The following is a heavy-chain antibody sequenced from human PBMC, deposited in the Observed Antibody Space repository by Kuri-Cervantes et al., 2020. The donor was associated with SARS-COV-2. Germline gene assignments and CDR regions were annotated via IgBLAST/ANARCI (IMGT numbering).Heavy chain of an antibody. V-gene: IGHV1-18*01. D-gene: IGHD3-22*01. CDR1: GYTFTNYA. CDR2: LNTHNGNT. J-gene: IGHJ4*02. CDR3: ARAYYYDSSGYYPGDY. Sequence: ASVKVSCKASGYTFTNYAINWVRQAPGQGLEWMGWLNTHNGNTENIQDLQGRVTMTTDTSTSTAYMELRSLRSEDTAVYYCARAYYYDSSGYYPGDYWGQGTLVTVSS.